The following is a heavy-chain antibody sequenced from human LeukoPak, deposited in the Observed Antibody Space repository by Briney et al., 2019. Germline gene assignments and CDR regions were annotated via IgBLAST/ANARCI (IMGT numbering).Heavy chain of an antibody. CDR2: ISSSSIYI. D-gene: IGHD5-24*01. CDR1: GFTFSRYS. J-gene: IGHJ6*03. CDR3: ARVRDGYKPPKLSSYYYMDV. Sequence: PGGSLRLSCAASGFTFSRYSMNWVRQAPGKGLEWVSSISSSSIYIYYADSVKGRFTISRDNAKNSLYLQMNSLRAEDTAVYYCARVRDGYKPPKLSSYYYMDVWGKGTTVTISS. V-gene: IGHV3-21*01.